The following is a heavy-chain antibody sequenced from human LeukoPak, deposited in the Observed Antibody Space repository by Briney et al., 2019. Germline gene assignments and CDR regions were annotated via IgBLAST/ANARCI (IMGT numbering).Heavy chain of an antibody. CDR2: ISYDGSNK. CDR1: GFTFSSYA. V-gene: IGHV3-30-3*01. Sequence: PGGSLRLSCAASGFTFSSYAMHWVRQAPGKGLEWVAVISYDGSNKYYADSVKGRFTISRDNSKNTLYLQMNSLRAEDTAVYYCAKHPTYYYDSSGYYGYFDYWGQGTLVTVSS. D-gene: IGHD3-22*01. J-gene: IGHJ4*02. CDR3: AKHPTYYYDSSGYYGYFDY.